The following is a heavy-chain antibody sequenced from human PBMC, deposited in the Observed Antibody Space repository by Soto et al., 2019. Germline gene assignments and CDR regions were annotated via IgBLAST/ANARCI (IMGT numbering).Heavy chain of an antibody. J-gene: IGHJ4*02. V-gene: IGHV3-53*04. D-gene: IGHD3-9*01. CDR3: ARENPTSRLTGYYYLDY. CDR2: IYSGGST. CDR1: GFTVSSNF. Sequence: EVQLVESGGGLVQPGGSLRLSCAASGFTVSSNFMSWVRQAPGKGLEWVSVIYSGGSTYYADSVKGRFTFSRHNSKNTLYLQMNSLRAEDTAVYCCARENPTSRLTGYYYLDYWGQGTLVTVSS.